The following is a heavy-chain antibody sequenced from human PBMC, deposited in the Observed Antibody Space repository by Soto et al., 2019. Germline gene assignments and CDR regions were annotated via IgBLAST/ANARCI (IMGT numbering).Heavy chain of an antibody. V-gene: IGHV1-18*01. J-gene: IGHJ3*02. Sequence: AALKVSCNTSGSTFTSYGISCVRRTPGQGLEWMGWISAYNGNTNYAQKLQGRVTMTTDTSTSTAYMELRSLRSDDTAVYYCARELYDILTYDAFDIWGQGTMVTVSS. D-gene: IGHD3-9*01. CDR1: GSTFTSYG. CDR2: ISAYNGNT. CDR3: ARELYDILTYDAFDI.